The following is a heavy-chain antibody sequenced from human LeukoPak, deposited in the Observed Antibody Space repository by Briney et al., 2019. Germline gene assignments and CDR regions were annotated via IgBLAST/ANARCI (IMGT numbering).Heavy chain of an antibody. J-gene: IGHJ4*02. CDR2: ISAYNGNT. D-gene: IGHD3-3*01. Sequence: ASVKVSCKASGYTFTSYGISWVRQAPGQGLEWMGWISAYNGNTNYAQKLQGRVTMTTDTSTSTAYMELRSLRSDDTAVYYCARVVRFLEWPDFDYWGQGTLVTVSS. V-gene: IGHV1-18*01. CDR3: ARVVRFLEWPDFDY. CDR1: GYTFTSYG.